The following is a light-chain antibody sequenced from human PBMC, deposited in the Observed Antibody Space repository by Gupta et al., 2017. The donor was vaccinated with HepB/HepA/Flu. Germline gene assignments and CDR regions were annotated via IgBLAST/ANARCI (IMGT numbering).Light chain of an antibody. J-gene: IGLJ1*01. V-gene: IGLV1-40*01. CDR3: QSFDNSRVI. CDR2: GNS. CDR1: SSNIGAGYN. Sequence: QSVLTQSPSVSGAPGQRFTISCTGTSSNIGAGYNVHWYQQLSGKAPRLLIYGNSNRPAGVPDRFSGSKSGTSASLAITGLQPEDDADYYCQSFDNSRVIFGPGTEVTVL.